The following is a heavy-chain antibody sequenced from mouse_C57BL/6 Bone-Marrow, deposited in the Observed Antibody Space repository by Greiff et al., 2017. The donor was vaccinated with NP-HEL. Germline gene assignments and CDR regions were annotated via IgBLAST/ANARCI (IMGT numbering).Heavy chain of an antibody. CDR2: ISNGGGST. CDR1: GFTFSDYY. Sequence: EVKLVESGGGLVQPGGSLKLSCAASGFTFSDYYMYWVRQTPEKRLEWVAYISNGGGSTYYPDTVKGRFTISRDNAKNTLYLQMSRLKSEDTAIYYCSRQPTIVTPYYAMDYWGQGTSVTVSS. D-gene: IGHD2-5*01. J-gene: IGHJ4*01. CDR3: SRQPTIVTPYYAMDY. V-gene: IGHV5-12*01.